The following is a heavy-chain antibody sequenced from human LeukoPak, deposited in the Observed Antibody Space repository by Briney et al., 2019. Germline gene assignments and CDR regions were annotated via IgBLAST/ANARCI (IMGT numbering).Heavy chain of an antibody. CDR3: ARVASRRWYFDL. J-gene: IGHJ2*01. V-gene: IGHV3-53*04. CDR2: IYADGDT. Sequence: GGSVRLSCAASGFSVSSNYMSWVRQAPGKGLECVSVIYADGDTFYADSVKGRFTISRHNSKHTVYLQMNSLRSDDTAVYYCARVASRRWYFDLSGPGTLVTASS. CDR1: GFSVSSNY.